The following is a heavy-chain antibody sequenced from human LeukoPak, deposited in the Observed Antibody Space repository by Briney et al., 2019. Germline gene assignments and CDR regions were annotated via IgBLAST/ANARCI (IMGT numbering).Heavy chain of an antibody. CDR2: IYYSGST. D-gene: IGHD5-18*01. V-gene: IGHV4-39*01. CDR3: ARQYTYGFDFAY. Sequence: SETLTLTCTVSGGYISSSSYNWGWIRQPPGKGLEWIGSIYYSGSTYYSPSLQSRVTISVDTSKNQFSLKLTSVTAADTAVYYCARQYTYGFDFAYWGEGTLVTVSS. J-gene: IGHJ4*02. CDR1: GGYISSSSYN.